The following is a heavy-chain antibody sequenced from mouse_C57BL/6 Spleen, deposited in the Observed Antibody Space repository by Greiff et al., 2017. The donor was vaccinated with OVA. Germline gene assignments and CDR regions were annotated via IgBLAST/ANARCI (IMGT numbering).Heavy chain of an antibody. J-gene: IGHJ4*01. V-gene: IGHV1-26*01. CDR2: INPNNGGT. CDR1: GYTFTDYY. CDR3: ARDYAMDY. Sequence: VQLQQSGPELVKPGASVKISCKASGYTFTDYYMNWVKQSHGKSLEWIGDINPNNGGTSYNQKFKGKATLTVDKSSSTAYMELRGLTSEDSAVYYCARDYAMDYWGQGTSVTVSS.